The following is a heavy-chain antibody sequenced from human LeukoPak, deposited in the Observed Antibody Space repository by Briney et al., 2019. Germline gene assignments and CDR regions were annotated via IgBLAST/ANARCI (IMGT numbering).Heavy chain of an antibody. CDR3: ARDLSGYSYGFGGDL. V-gene: IGHV3-66*01. CDR2: MYSVGST. Sequence: PGGSLRLSCAGSGFTISANFMSWVRQAPGKGLEWVSIMYSVGSTFYADSVKGRFTISRDPSKNSLDLQMDSLRVDDTAVYYCARDLSGYSYGFGGDLWGQGTLVTVSS. J-gene: IGHJ4*02. D-gene: IGHD5-18*01. CDR1: GFTISANF.